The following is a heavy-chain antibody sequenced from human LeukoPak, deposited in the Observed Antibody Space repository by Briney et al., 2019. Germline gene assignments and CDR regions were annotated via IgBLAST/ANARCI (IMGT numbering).Heavy chain of an antibody. CDR3: ARDNDLDPDGYFDY. J-gene: IGHJ4*02. CDR2: LSYDGTKK. Sequence: GGSLRLSCAASGFTFSHFGMHWVRQAPGKGLEWVAVLSYDGTKKYYADSGEGRFTISRDNSKNTLYLQMSSLRPEDTAVYYCARDNDLDPDGYFDYWGQGVLVTVSS. D-gene: IGHD1-1*01. V-gene: IGHV3-30*03. CDR1: GFTFSHFG.